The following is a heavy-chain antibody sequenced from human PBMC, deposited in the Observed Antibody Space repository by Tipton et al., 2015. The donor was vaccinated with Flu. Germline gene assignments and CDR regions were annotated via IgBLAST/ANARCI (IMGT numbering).Heavy chain of an antibody. D-gene: IGHD6-19*01. Sequence: TLSLTCAVSGGSLSSSHWWSWVRQPPGKGLEWIGEVTHSGSTNYRPTLKSRVSISVDKSKNQFSLRLSSVTAADTAVYYCARAPYTSGWYWFDPWDQGTLVTVSS. CDR3: ARAPYTSGWYWFDP. J-gene: IGHJ5*02. CDR1: GGSLSSSHW. V-gene: IGHV4-4*02. CDR2: VTHSGST.